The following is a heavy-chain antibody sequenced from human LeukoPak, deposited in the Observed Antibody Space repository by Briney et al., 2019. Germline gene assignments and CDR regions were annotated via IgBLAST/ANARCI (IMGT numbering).Heavy chain of an antibody. CDR3: ARGVNFDY. Sequence: PGGSLRLSCTTSGFTFSNYPMSWVRQAPGKGLEWLALLGSTAYGGTTKYAASVKGRFTISRDDSKSIAYLQMNSLKTEDTAVYYCARGVNFDYWGQGTLVTVSS. D-gene: IGHD4-23*01. V-gene: IGHV3-49*04. CDR2: LGSTAYGGTT. J-gene: IGHJ4*02. CDR1: GFTFSNYP.